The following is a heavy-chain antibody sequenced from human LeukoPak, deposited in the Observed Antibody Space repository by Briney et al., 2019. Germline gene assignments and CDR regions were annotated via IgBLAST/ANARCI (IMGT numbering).Heavy chain of an antibody. Sequence: SETLSLTCTVSGGSITSSSYYWGWIRQPPGKGLEWIGSIYYSGSTYYNPSLKSRVTISLDTSKNQFSLKLSSVTAADTAVYYCARGKYSYAYFGAYYFDYWGQGTLVTVSS. J-gene: IGHJ4*02. CDR2: IYYSGST. V-gene: IGHV4-39*07. D-gene: IGHD5-18*01. CDR3: ARGKYSYAYFGAYYFDY. CDR1: GGSITSSSYY.